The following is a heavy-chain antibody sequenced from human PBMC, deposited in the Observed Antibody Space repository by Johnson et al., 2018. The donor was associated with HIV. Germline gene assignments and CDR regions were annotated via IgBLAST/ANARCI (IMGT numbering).Heavy chain of an antibody. CDR2: ISYDGSNK. CDR1: GFTFSSYA. J-gene: IGHJ3*02. V-gene: IGHV3-30*04. D-gene: IGHD1-26*01. CDR3: ARVRRREQKLDAFDI. Sequence: QVQLVESGGGLVKPGGSLRLSCAASGFTFSSYAMHWVRQAPGKGLEWVAVISYDGSNKYYADSVKGRFTISRDNSKNTLYLQMNSLRAEDTAVYYCARVRRREQKLDAFDIWGQGTMVTVSS.